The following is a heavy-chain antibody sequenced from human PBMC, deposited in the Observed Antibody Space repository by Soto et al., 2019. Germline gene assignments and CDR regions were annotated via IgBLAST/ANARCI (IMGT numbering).Heavy chain of an antibody. J-gene: IGHJ2*01. CDR1: GGSTSGKY. D-gene: IGHD3-9*01. Sequence: QVHLQESGPGVVKASETLSLTCSLSGGSTSGKYWSWIRQSAGKGLEWIGRIYSSGRTHYNPSLGSLVSMSVAQNSFSLTLTSVTAADTAIYYCARDFDVNTALDYWYFDLWGRGTQVSVSS. CDR3: ARDFDVNTALDYWYFDL. V-gene: IGHV4-4*07. CDR2: IYSSGRT.